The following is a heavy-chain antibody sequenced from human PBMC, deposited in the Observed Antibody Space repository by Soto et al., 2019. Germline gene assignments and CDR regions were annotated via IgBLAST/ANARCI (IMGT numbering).Heavy chain of an antibody. CDR2: IWPGSSDI. CDR1: GDTLNSNW. J-gene: IGHJ5*02. D-gene: IGHD2-2*01. V-gene: IGHV5-51*01. CDR3: ARLASLLAQPGWFDP. Sequence: GESLNISCEVSGDTLNSNWLAWVRQMPGKSLECMGVIWPGSSDIKYSPSFRGRVTISADKSSNTAHLHWSSLRASDTAIYYCARLASLLAQPGWFDPWGQGTLVTVSS.